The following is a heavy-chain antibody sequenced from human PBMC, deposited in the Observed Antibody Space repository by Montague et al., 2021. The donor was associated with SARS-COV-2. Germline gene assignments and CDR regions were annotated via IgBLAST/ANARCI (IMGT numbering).Heavy chain of an antibody. CDR2: IYYSGST. CDR3: ARQFSREKWVDY. Sequence: SETLSLTCTVSGGSISSSSYYWGWFRQPPGKGLEWIGSIYYSGSTYCNPSLKSRVTISVDTSKNRFSLKLSSVTAADTAVYYCARQFSREKWVDYWGQGTLVTVSS. D-gene: IGHD1-26*01. CDR1: GGSISSSSYY. J-gene: IGHJ4*02. V-gene: IGHV4-39*01.